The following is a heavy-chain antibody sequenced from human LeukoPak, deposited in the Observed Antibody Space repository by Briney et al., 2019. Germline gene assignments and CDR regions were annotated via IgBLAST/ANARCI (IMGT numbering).Heavy chain of an antibody. J-gene: IGHJ6*03. Sequence: GGSLRLSCAPSGFTLSDYYMSWIRQAPGEGLEWVSYISSSGSTIYYADSVKGRFTISRDNAKNSLYLQMNSLRDEDTAVCDSGGGGWNRNYYYYNDVWGKGTTVTVSS. CDR3: GGGGWNRNYYYYNDV. CDR1: GFTLSDYY. CDR2: ISSSGSTI. D-gene: IGHD1-1*01. V-gene: IGHV3-11*01.